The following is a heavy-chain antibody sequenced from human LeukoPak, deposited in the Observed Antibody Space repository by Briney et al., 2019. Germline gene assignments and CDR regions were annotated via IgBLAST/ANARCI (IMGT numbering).Heavy chain of an antibody. D-gene: IGHD3-16*01. CDR1: GGSFSGYY. V-gene: IGHV4-34*01. CDR3: ARGFGSYFDY. Sequence: SETLSLTCAVYGGSFSGYYWNWIRQPPGKGLEWIGEINHSGSTNYNPSLKSRVTISADTSKNQFSLKLNSVTAADTAVYYCARGFGSYFDYWGQGTLVTVSS. CDR2: INHSGST. J-gene: IGHJ4*02.